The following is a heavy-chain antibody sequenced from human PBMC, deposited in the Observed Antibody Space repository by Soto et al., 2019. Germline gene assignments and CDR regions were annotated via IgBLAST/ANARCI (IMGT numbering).Heavy chain of an antibody. CDR1: GFTFSSYW. CDR2: IKQDGTEK. D-gene: IGHD6-19*01. V-gene: IGHV3-7*02. J-gene: IGHJ4*02. CDR3: AGGTGWFIVD. Sequence: EVQLVESGGGLVQPGGSLRLSCAASGFTFSSYWMNWVRQAPGKGLEWVANIKQDGTEKHYVDSVKDRFTISRDNAKSSLHLQLTSLSADDTALYYCAGGTGWFIVDWGQGTLVTVSS.